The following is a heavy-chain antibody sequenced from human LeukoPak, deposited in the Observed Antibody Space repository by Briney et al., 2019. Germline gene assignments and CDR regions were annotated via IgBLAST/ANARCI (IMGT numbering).Heavy chain of an antibody. CDR3: ARDYYGVFDY. V-gene: IGHV3-72*01. CDR2: TKNKANSYTT. J-gene: IGHJ4*02. D-gene: IGHD3-10*01. Sequence: GGSLRLSCAASGFTFSDHYIDWVRQAPGKGLEWVGRTKNKANSYTTEYAASVEGRFTISRDDSKNSLYLQMNILKTEDTAVYYCARDYYGVFDYWGQGTLVTVSS. CDR1: GFTFSDHY.